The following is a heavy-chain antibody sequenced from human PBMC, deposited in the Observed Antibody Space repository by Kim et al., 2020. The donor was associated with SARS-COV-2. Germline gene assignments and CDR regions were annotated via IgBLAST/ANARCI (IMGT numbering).Heavy chain of an antibody. J-gene: IGHJ5*02. CDR2: ISGSGGST. Sequence: GGSLRLSCAASGFTFSSYAMSWVRQAPGKGLEWVSAISGSGGSTYYADSVKGRFTISRDNSKNTLYLQMNSLRAEDTAVYYCAKTRRSSWYPGVNWFDPWGQGTLVTVSS. CDR1: GFTFSSYA. D-gene: IGHD6-13*01. V-gene: IGHV3-23*01. CDR3: AKTRRSSWYPGVNWFDP.